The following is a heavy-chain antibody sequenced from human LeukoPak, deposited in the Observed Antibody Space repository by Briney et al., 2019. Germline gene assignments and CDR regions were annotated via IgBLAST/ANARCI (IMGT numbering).Heavy chain of an antibody. CDR3: ARGPLWFGELPFDY. CDR2: IYYSGST. D-gene: IGHD3-10*01. V-gene: IGHV4-31*03. Sequence: SQTLSLTCTVSGGSISSGGYYWSWIRQHPGKGLEWIGYIYYSGSTYYNPSLKSRVTISVDTSKNQFSLKLSSVTAADTAVYYCARGPLWFGELPFDYWGQGTLVTVSP. J-gene: IGHJ4*02. CDR1: GGSISSGGYY.